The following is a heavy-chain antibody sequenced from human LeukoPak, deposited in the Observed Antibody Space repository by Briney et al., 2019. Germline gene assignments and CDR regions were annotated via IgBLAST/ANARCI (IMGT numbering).Heavy chain of an antibody. D-gene: IGHD1-1*01. J-gene: IGHJ6*02. Sequence: GGSLRLSCAASGFTFSSYWMSWVRQAPGKGLEWVANIKQDGSEKYYVDSVKGRFTIARDNSKNTLYLQMNSLRAEDTAVYYCARTTDYYYYGMDVWGQGTTVTVSS. CDR3: ARTTDYYYYGMDV. V-gene: IGHV3-7*01. CDR1: GFTFSSYW. CDR2: IKQDGSEK.